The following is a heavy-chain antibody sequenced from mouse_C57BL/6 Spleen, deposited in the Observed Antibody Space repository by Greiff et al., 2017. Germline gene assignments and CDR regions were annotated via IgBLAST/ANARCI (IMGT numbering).Heavy chain of an antibody. CDR3: ARERRQRNGPMDY. J-gene: IGHJ4*01. CDR1: GYPFTSYW. Sequence: QVQLQPSGAELVKPGASVKMSCKASGYPFTSYWITRVKQRPGQGLEWIGDIYPGSGSTNYNEKVKSKATLTVDTSSSTGYMQLSSLTSEDSAVYYCARERRQRNGPMDYWGQGTSVTVSS. D-gene: IGHD3-2*02. CDR2: IYPGSGST. V-gene: IGHV1-55*01.